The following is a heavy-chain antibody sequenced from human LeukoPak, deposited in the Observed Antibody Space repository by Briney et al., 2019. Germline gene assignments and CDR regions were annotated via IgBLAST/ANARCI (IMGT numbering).Heavy chain of an antibody. CDR2: IYTSGST. J-gene: IGHJ6*03. CDR3: ARGIAAAGIWSYYYYMDV. Sequence: SETLSLTCTVSGGSLSSYYWSWIRQPAGKGLEWIGRIYTSGSTNYNPSLKSRVTMSVDTSKNQFSLKLSSVTAADTAVYYCARGIAAAGIWSYYYYMDVWGKGTTVTISS. D-gene: IGHD6-13*01. V-gene: IGHV4-4*07. CDR1: GGSLSSYY.